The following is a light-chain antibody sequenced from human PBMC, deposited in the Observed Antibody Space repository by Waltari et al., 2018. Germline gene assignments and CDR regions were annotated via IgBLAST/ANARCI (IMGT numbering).Light chain of an antibody. J-gene: IGKJ1*01. V-gene: IGKV3-20*01. CDR2: GAS. CDR1: QSVSRA. Sequence: EIVLTQSPGTLSLSPGERVTLSCRASQSVSRALAWYQQKPGHAPRLLIYGASSRATGIPDRFSGSGSGTDFSLTISRLEPEDFAVYYCQHYVRLPVTFGQGTKVEIK. CDR3: QHYVRLPVT.